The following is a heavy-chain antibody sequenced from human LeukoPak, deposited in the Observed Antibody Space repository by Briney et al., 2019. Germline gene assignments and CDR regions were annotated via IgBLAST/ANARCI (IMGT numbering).Heavy chain of an antibody. V-gene: IGHV1-58*01. Sequence: GASVKVSCKASGFTFTSSAVQWVRQARGQRLEWIGWIVVGSGNTNYAQKFQERVTITRDMSTSTAYMELSSLRSEDTAVYYCAAYAMVRGVIITPPFDYWAREPWSPSPQ. CDR2: IVVGSGNT. CDR1: GFTFTSSA. J-gene: IGHJ4*02. D-gene: IGHD3-10*01. CDR3: AAYAMVRGVIITPPFDY.